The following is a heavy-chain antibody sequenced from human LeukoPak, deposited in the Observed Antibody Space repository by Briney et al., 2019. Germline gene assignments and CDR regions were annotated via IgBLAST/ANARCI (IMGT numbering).Heavy chain of an antibody. CDR1: GCPFGTAG. D-gene: IGHD3-22*01. CDR2: IKSKTDGGTT. CDR3: TTDRPLPSGYYPIDY. J-gene: IGHJ4*02. V-gene: IGHV3-15*01. Sequence: PGGPLSLPWEAPGCPFGTAGMSGARQAPGRGRGGVGRIKSKTDGGTTDYAAPVKGRFTISRDDSKNTLYLQMNSLKTEDTAVYYCTTDRPLPSGYYPIDYWGQGTLVTVSS.